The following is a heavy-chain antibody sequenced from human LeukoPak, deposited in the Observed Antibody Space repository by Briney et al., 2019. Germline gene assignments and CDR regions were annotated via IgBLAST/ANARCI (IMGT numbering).Heavy chain of an antibody. D-gene: IGHD3-22*01. CDR1: GGSISSSSYY. J-gene: IGHJ3*01. V-gene: IGHV4-39*07. Sequence: PSETLSLTCSVSGGSISSSSYYWGWIRQPPGKGLEWIGSIYYSGSTYYSPSLKSRITVSVDTSKNQFSLKLSSVTAADTAVYFCARHSLNYYDTDYDVFDVWGQGTMVTVSS. CDR2: IYYSGST. CDR3: ARHSLNYYDTDYDVFDV.